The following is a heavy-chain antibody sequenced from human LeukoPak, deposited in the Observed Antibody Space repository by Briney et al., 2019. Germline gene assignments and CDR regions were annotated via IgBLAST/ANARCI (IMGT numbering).Heavy chain of an antibody. CDR1: GFTFSSYW. CDR3: ARGYDFWSGYRGPFDY. V-gene: IGHV3-7*01. J-gene: IGHJ4*02. Sequence: GGSLRLSCAASGFTFSSYWMSWVRQAPGKGLEWVANIKQDGSKKYYVDSVKGRFTISRDNAKNSLYLQMNSLRAEDTAVYYCARGYDFWSGYRGPFDYWGQGTLVTVSS. CDR2: IKQDGSKK. D-gene: IGHD3-3*01.